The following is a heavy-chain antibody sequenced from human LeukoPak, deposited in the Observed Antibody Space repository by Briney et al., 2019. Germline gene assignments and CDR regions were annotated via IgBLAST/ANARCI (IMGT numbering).Heavy chain of an antibody. J-gene: IGHJ4*02. V-gene: IGHV4-39*07. CDR3: ARDIPSDLSLYYFDY. Sequence: GSLRLSCAASGFTFSSYAMSWVRQPPGKGLEWIGSIYYSGSTYYNPSLKSRVTISVDTSKNQFSLKLSSVTAADTAVYYCARDIPSDLSLYYFDYWGQGTLVTVSS. CDR2: IYYSGST. CDR1: GFTFSSYA.